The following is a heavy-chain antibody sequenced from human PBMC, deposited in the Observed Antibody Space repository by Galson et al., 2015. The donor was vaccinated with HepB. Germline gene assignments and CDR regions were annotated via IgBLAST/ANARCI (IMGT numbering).Heavy chain of an antibody. D-gene: IGHD2-15*01. V-gene: IGHV1-18*01. Sequence: SVKVSCKASGYTFSTYSITWVRQAPGQGLEWMGWINTYNRDTKYAQKFQGRVTLTADTSTSTAYMELRSLRSDDTAVYFCARGALVVRVGATQNNWFAPWGQVTLVTVSS. CDR2: INTYNRDT. CDR3: ARGALVVRVGATQNNWFAP. CDR1: GYTFSTYS. J-gene: IGHJ5*02.